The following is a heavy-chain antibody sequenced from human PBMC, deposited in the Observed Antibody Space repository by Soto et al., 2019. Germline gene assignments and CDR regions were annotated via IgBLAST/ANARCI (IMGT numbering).Heavy chain of an antibody. CDR2: IRSKANSYAT. Sequence: GGSVRLSCAASGFTFSGSAMHWVRQASGKGLEWVGRIRSKANSYATAYAASVKGRFTISRDDSKNTAYLQMNSLKTEDTAVYYCTRLLFNYDSSGYPTYDNWFDPWGQGTPVTFSS. V-gene: IGHV3-73*01. D-gene: IGHD3-22*01. CDR1: GFTFSGSA. CDR3: TRLLFNYDSSGYPTYDNWFDP. J-gene: IGHJ5*02.